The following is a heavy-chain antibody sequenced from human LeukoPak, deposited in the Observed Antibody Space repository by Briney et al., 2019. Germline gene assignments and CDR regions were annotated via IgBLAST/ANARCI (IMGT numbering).Heavy chain of an antibody. V-gene: IGHV3-7*01. CDR2: IKEDGSAK. CDR1: LSTFSSTW. Sequence: PGGSLRLSCVASLSTFSSTWMHWVRQAPGKGLEWVANIKEDGSAKYYEDSVKGRFTISRDNGKNSLSLQMNSLRAEDTAVYYCARDPGIASAGTVGYFDYWGQGILVTVSS. D-gene: IGHD6-13*01. CDR3: ARDPGIASAGTVGYFDY. J-gene: IGHJ4*02.